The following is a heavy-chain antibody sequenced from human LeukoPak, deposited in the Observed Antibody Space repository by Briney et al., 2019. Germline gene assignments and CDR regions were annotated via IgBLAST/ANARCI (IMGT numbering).Heavy chain of an antibody. V-gene: IGHV1-69*06. J-gene: IGHJ4*02. D-gene: IGHD3-22*01. Sequence: SVKVSCKASGGTFSSYAISWVRQAPGQGLEWMGRIIPIFGTANYAQKFQGRVTITADKSTSTAYMELSSLRSEDTALYYCASGSPSTYYYASSGPWGQGTLVTVSS. CDR1: GGTFSSYA. CDR3: ASGSPSTYYYASSGP. CDR2: IIPIFGTA.